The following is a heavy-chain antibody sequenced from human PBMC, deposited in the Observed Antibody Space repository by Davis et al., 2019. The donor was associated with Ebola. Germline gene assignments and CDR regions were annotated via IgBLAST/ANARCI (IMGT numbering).Heavy chain of an antibody. D-gene: IGHD1-20*01. Sequence: PGGSLRLSCAASGFTFSSYAMHWVRQAPGKGLEWVAVISYDGSNKYYADSVKGRFTISRDNSKNTLYLQMNSLRAEDTAVYYCARDNWDAFDIWGQGTMVTVSS. V-gene: IGHV3-30*04. CDR1: GFTFSSYA. CDR2: ISYDGSNK. J-gene: IGHJ3*02. CDR3: ARDNWDAFDI.